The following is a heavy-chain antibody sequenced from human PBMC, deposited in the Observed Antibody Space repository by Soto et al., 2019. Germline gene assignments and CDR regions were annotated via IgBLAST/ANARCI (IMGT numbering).Heavy chain of an antibody. J-gene: IGHJ4*02. CDR1: GGSISSSSYY. Sequence: PSETLSLTCTVSGGSISSSSYYWGWIRQPPGKGLEWIGSIYYSGSTYYNPSLKSRVTISVDTSKNQFSLKLSSVTAADTAVYYCARSRMYSSSWYVGYYFDYWGQGTLVTVSS. V-gene: IGHV4-39*01. CDR2: IYYSGST. CDR3: ARSRMYSSSWYVGYYFDY. D-gene: IGHD6-13*01.